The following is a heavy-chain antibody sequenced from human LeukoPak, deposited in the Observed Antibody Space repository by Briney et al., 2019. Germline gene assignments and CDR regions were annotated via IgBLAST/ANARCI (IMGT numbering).Heavy chain of an antibody. CDR1: GFTFSSYA. CDR2: ISYDGSNK. CDR3: AREVRGIAAAGAARLDY. D-gene: IGHD6-13*01. J-gene: IGHJ4*02. Sequence: TGGSLRLSCAASGFTFSSYAMHWVRQAPGKGLEWVAVISYDGSNKYYADSVKGRFTISRDNSKNTLYLQMNSLRAEDTAVYYCAREVRGIAAAGAARLDYWGQGTLVIVSS. V-gene: IGHV3-30-3*01.